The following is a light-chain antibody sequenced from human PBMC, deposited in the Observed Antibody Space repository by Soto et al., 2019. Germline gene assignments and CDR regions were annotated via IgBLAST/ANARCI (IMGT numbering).Light chain of an antibody. J-gene: IGKJ4*01. CDR1: QTIGYV. CDR3: QQNNKWPPVT. Sequence: EVVMTQSPATVSVSPGEGVTLSCRASQTIGYVLAWYQQKPFQAPRLLIYGASTRATGVPVRFSGGGSWTEFTLSISSLQSEDFAFYYCQQNNKWPPVTFGGGTKVDIK. V-gene: IGKV3-15*01. CDR2: GAS.